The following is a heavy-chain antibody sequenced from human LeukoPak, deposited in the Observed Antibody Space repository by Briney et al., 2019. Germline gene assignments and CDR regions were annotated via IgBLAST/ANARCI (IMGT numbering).Heavy chain of an antibody. CDR1: GGSISSYY. J-gene: IGHJ4*02. CDR3: ARSVAIFPRFDY. CDR2: IYYSGST. V-gene: IGHV4-39*07. D-gene: IGHD2-21*01. Sequence: PSETLSLTCTVSGGSISSYYWGWIRQPPGKGLEWIGSIYYSGSTYYNPSLKSRVTISVDTSKNQFSLTLSSVTAADTAVYYCARSVAIFPRFDYWGQGTLVTVSS.